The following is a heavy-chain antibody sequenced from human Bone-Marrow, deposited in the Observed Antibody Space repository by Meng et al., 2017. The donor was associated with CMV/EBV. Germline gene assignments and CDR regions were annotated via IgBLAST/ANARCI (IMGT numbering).Heavy chain of an antibody. CDR2: IVPVVGIP. CDR3: HVVIFDY. V-gene: IGHV1-69*04. CDR1: GDTFSTYA. J-gene: IGHJ4*02. D-gene: IGHD2-15*01. Sequence: SVKVSCKASGDTFSTYAISWVRQAPGQGLEWLGRIVPVVGIPNYSQKFQGRVTISADKSTSTAYMELSSLRSEDTAVYYCHVVIFDYWGQGTPVTVSS.